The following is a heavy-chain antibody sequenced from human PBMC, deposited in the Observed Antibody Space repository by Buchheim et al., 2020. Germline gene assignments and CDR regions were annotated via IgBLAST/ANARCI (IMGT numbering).Heavy chain of an antibody. D-gene: IGHD5-24*01. CDR2: IWYDGSNK. V-gene: IGHV3-33*01. CDR1: GFTFSSYG. J-gene: IGHJ6*03. CDR3: ARKGVDGWYYYYMDV. Sequence: QVQLVESGGGVVQPGRSLRLSCAASGFTFSSYGMHWVRQAPGKGLEWVAVIWYDGSNKYYADSVKGRFTISRDNSKTTLYLQMNSLRAEDTAVYYCARKGVDGWYYYYMDVWGKGTT.